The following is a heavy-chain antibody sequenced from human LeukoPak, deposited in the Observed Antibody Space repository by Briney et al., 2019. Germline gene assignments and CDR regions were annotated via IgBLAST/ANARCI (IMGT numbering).Heavy chain of an antibody. CDR1: GGSISSGGYS. D-gene: IGHD4-17*01. V-gene: IGHV4-30-2*01. J-gene: IGHJ3*02. CDR3: AGSSYGDHDAFDI. CDR2: IYHSGST. Sequence: PSETLSLTCAVSGGSISSGGYSWSWIRQPPGKGLEWIGYIYHSGSTYYNPSLKSRVTISVDRSKNQFSLKLSSVTAADTAVYYCAGSSYGDHDAFDIWGQGTMVTVSS.